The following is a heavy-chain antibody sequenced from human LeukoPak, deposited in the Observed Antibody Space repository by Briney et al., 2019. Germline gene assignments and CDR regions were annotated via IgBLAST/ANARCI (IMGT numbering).Heavy chain of an antibody. CDR3: ARCGSYGPNDY. J-gene: IGHJ4*02. Sequence: GGSLRLSCAASGFTFSDYYMNWIRQAPGKGLEWVSYISSSGSTIYYADSVKGRFTISRDSAKNSLYLQMNSLRAEDTAVYYCARCGSYGPNDYWGQGTLVTVSS. CDR2: ISSSGSTI. CDR1: GFTFSDYY. D-gene: IGHD5-18*01. V-gene: IGHV3-11*04.